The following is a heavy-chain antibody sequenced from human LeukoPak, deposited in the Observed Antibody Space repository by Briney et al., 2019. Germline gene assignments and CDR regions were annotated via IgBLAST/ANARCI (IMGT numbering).Heavy chain of an antibody. CDR1: GYSFTSYW. Sequence: GESLRISCKGSGYSFTSYWISWVRQMPGKGLEWMGRIDPSDSYTNHSPSFQGHVTISADKSISTAYLQWSSLKASDTAMYYCARLGIAAAGRYYYYYGMDVWGKGTTVTVSS. CDR2: IDPSDSYT. D-gene: IGHD6-13*01. CDR3: ARLGIAAAGRYYYYYGMDV. V-gene: IGHV5-10-1*01. J-gene: IGHJ6*04.